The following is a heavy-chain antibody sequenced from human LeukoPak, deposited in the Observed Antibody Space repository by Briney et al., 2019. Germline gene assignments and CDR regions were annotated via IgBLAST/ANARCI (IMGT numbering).Heavy chain of an antibody. CDR3: ARDLSIRFGQLTHEPLDY. CDR2: IIPTIDIT. D-gene: IGHD3-10*01. V-gene: IGHV1-69*04. Sequence: GASVKVSCKASGDIFSSFAISWVRQAPGQGLEWMGRIIPTIDITNYAQKFQDRVTITADKSTNTAYMELSSLTSEDTAMYYCARDLSIRFGQLTHEPLDYWGQGTLVTVSS. J-gene: IGHJ4*02. CDR1: GDIFSSFA.